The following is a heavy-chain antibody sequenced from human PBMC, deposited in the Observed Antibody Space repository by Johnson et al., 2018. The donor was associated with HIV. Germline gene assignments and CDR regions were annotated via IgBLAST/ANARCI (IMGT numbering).Heavy chain of an antibody. V-gene: IGHV3-30*04. D-gene: IGHD4/OR15-4a*01. J-gene: IGHJ3*02. CDR2: ISYDGRNK. Sequence: VQLVESGGGVVQPGRSLRLSCAASGFTFSSYPMHWVRQAPGKGLEWVAVISYDGRNKYYADSVKGRFTISRDNSKNRLYLQMNSLRAEDTAVYFCARVGANFDAFD. CDR1: GFTFSSYP. CDR3: ARVGANFDAFD.